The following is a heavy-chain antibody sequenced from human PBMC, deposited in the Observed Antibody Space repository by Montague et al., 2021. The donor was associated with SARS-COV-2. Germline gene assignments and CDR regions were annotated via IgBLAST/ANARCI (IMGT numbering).Heavy chain of an antibody. D-gene: IGHD1-1*01. J-gene: IGHJ4*02. CDR3: AKNPAHSYNFYYFDF. V-gene: IGHV3-23*01. CDR1: GFTFDSYA. Sequence: SLRLSCAASGFTFDSYAMSWARQAPGKGLEWVSVLSGSGAMTDYAESVKGRFTISRDNSKNTVYLQMNTLRVEDTAVYFCAKNPAHSYNFYYFDFWGLGTPVTVS. CDR2: LSGSGAMT.